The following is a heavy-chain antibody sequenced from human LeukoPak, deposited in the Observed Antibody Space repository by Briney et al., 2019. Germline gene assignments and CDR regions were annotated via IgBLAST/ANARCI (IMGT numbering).Heavy chain of an antibody. CDR2: INPNSGNT. CDR3: ARGLIAAAGYNWFDP. V-gene: IGHV1-8*01. D-gene: IGHD6-13*01. CDR1: GYTSSEYY. Sequence: ASVKVSCKASGYTSSEYYIHWVRQAPGQGLEWMGWINPNSGNTGYAQKFQGRVTMTRNTSISTAYMELSSLGSEDTAVYYCARGLIAAAGYNWFDPWGQGTLVTVSS. J-gene: IGHJ5*02.